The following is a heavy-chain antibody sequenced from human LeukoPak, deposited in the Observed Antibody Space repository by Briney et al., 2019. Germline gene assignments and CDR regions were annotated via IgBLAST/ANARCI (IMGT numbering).Heavy chain of an antibody. CDR2: INPNSGGT. Sequence: GASVKVSCKASGYTFTGYYMHWVRQAPGQGLEWMGWINPNSGGTNYAQKFQGRVTMTRDTSISTAYMELSRLRSDDTAVYYCARDRAGVRGIDYYYMDVWGKGTMVTISS. CDR3: ARDRAGVRGIDYYYMDV. J-gene: IGHJ6*03. D-gene: IGHD3-10*01. CDR1: GYTFTGYY. V-gene: IGHV1-2*02.